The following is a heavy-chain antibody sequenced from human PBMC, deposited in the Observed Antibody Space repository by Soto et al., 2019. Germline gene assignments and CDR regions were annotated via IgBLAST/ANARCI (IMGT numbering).Heavy chain of an antibody. CDR2: IYPGDSDT. V-gene: IGHV5-51*01. CDR3: ARHLGAGIAARRPPYCYYGMDI. CDR1: GYSFTRYW. J-gene: IGHJ6*02. Sequence: PGASVMISCKGSGYSFTRYWIGWVRQMPGKGLEWMGIIYPGDSDTRYSPSFQGQVTISADKSISTASLQLSSLKASDTAVDYCARHLGAGIAARRPPYCYYGMDIWGQETSVTASS. D-gene: IGHD6-6*01.